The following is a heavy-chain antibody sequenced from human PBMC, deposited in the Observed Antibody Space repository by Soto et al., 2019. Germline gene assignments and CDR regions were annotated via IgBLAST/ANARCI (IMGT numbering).Heavy chain of an antibody. Sequence: GGSLRLSCSASGFTFSSYAMHWVRQAPGKGLEYVSAISSNGGSTYYADSVKGRFTISRDNSENTLYLQMSSLRAEDTAVYYCVKDPSAYYYDSSGHLLVDDYWGQGTLVTVSS. V-gene: IGHV3-64D*06. CDR2: ISSNGGST. D-gene: IGHD3-22*01. CDR1: GFTFSSYA. CDR3: VKDPSAYYYDSSGHLLVDDY. J-gene: IGHJ4*02.